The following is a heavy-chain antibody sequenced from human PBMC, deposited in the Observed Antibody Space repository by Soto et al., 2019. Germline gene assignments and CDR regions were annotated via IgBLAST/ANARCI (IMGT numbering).Heavy chain of an antibody. D-gene: IGHD2-2*02. V-gene: IGHV4-30-4*01. Sequence: TCTVSGGSISSGDYYWSWIRQPPGKGLEWIGYIYYSGSTYYNPSLKSRVTISVDTSKNQFSLKLSSVTAADTAVYYCARGGADIVVVPAAIPNWFDPWGQGTLVTVSS. CDR3: ARGGADIVVVPAAIPNWFDP. CDR2: IYYSGST. J-gene: IGHJ5*02. CDR1: GGSISSGDYY.